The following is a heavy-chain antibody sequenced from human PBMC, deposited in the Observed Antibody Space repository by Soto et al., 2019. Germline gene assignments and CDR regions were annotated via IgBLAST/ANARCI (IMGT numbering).Heavy chain of an antibody. V-gene: IGHV4-39*02. J-gene: IGHJ4*02. CDR1: GGSISSSDYY. CDR2: IYYSGSA. D-gene: IGHD5-18*01. CDR3: VSCYPSVGFHS. Sequence: QLQLQESGPGLVKPSETLSLTCTVSGGSISSSDYYWGWIRQPPGKGLEWIGNIYYSGSASYNPSLTSRVTISVHTSQNHVSLKLLSVTAADPAVYISVSCYPSVGFHSCGQGTLVTVSS.